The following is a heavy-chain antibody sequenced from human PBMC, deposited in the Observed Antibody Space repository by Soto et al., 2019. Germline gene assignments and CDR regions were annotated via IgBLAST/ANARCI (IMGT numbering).Heavy chain of an antibody. V-gene: IGHV4-61*01. D-gene: IGHD3-3*01. Sequence: SETLSVTCTVAGGSFKSGSYSWSWIRQPPGKGLEWIGYVYHTGRTSYNPSLKSRVSISMDTSKNQFSLNLDSVTAVDTAVYFCARDFAYFDSWGQGTLVTVSS. CDR1: GGSFKSGSYS. CDR3: ARDFAYFDS. CDR2: VYHTGRT. J-gene: IGHJ4*02.